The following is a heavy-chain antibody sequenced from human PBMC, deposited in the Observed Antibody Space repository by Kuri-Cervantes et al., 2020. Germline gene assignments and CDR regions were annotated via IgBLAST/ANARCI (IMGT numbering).Heavy chain of an antibody. CDR1: GFTFSSYG. Sequence: LSLTCAASGFTFSSYGMHWVRQAPGKGLEWVAVIWYDGSNKYYADSVKGRFTISRGNSKNTLYLQMNSLRAEDTAVYYCAKDPRQRLGELSLLLYWGQGTLVTVSS. CDR3: AKDPRQRLGELSLLLY. J-gene: IGHJ4*02. CDR2: IWYDGSNK. D-gene: IGHD3-16*02. V-gene: IGHV3-30*18.